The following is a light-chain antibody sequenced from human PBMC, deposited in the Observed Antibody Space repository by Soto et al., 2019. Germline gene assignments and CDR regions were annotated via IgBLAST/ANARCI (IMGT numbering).Light chain of an antibody. J-gene: IGKJ4*01. CDR2: KAS. V-gene: IGKV1-5*03. CDR3: QQYNSYSPLT. Sequence: DIQMTQSPSTLSASVGDRVTITCRASQSISSWLAWYQQKPGKAPKLLIYKASGLESGVPSRFSGSGSGTDFTLTISSLQPDDFATYYCQQYNSYSPLTFGGGTKVELK. CDR1: QSISSW.